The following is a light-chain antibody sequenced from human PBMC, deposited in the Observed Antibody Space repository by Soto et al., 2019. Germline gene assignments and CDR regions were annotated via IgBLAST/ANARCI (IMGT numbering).Light chain of an antibody. J-gene: IGKJ1*01. Sequence: EIVLTQSPGTLSVSPGERATLSCRASQSVSTRSLAWYQQKPGQAPRLLISGASSRAADIPDRFSGSGSGTVFTPTINRLEPESVAVYYCQQYDCSPLTFGQGTKVE. V-gene: IGKV3-20*01. CDR1: QSVSTRS. CDR3: QQYDCSPLT. CDR2: GAS.